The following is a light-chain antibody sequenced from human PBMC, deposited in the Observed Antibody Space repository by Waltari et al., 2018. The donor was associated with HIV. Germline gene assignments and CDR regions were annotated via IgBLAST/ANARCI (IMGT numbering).Light chain of an antibody. V-gene: IGLV3-25*03. J-gene: IGLJ1*01. CDR2: RDI. CDR1: TLSTQY. CDR3: QSADNSGTYV. Sequence: SYDLPQPPSVSVSPGQPARTTCSGDTLSTQYSYWYQQKSGQAPVLVIFRDIERPSGIPERFSGSRSGATVTLTISGVQAEDEADYYCQSADNSGTYVFATGTQVTVL.